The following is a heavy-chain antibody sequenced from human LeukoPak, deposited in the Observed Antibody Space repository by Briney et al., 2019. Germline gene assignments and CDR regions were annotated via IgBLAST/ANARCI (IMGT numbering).Heavy chain of an antibody. CDR3: VRGGSNYGIIIYSRYFAY. J-gene: IGHJ4*02. V-gene: IGHV3-48*01. CDR1: GFTFSAYS. CDR2: ISSSSTTI. D-gene: IGHD3-10*01. Sequence: GGSLRLSCAASGFTFSAYSMNWVRQAPGKGLEWLSYISSSSTTINYADSVKGRFTLSRDNSKNTLYLQMNSLRAEDTAVYYCVRGGSNYGIIIYSRYFAYWGQGTLVTVSS.